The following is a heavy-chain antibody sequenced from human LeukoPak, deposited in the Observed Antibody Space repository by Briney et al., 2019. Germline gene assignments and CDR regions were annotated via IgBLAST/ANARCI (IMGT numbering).Heavy chain of an antibody. CDR2: IDPTDSYT. CDR1: GYTFINYW. Sequence: GESLRISCQGSGYTFINYWISWVCQMPGKGLEWVGRIDPTDSYTNYSPSFQGHVSISADKSISTAYLQWSSLKGSDTAMYYCARLLTGDDAFDIWGQGTMVTVSS. CDR3: ARLLTGDDAFDI. J-gene: IGHJ3*02. V-gene: IGHV5-10-1*01. D-gene: IGHD7-27*01.